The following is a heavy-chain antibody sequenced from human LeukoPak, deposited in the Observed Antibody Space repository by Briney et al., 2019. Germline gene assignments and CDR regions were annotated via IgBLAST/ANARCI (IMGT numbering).Heavy chain of an antibody. CDR1: GFTFSSHG. CDR3: ARMKGSQFDY. V-gene: IGHV3-33*01. Sequence: GGSLRLSCAASGFTFSSHGMHWVRQAPGKGLEWVAVIWYDGSKKDYADSVKGRFTISRDNSKNTLYLQMNSLRAEDTAVYYCARMKGSQFDYWGQGTLVTVSS. J-gene: IGHJ4*02. D-gene: IGHD3-10*01. CDR2: IWYDGSKK.